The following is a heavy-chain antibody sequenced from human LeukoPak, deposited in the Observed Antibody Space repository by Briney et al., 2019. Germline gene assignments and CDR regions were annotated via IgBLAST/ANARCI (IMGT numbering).Heavy chain of an antibody. CDR2: TSGGGITT. CDR3: AKLHYFGSGSPDY. CDR1: GFTFSSYA. J-gene: IGHJ4*02. D-gene: IGHD3-10*01. Sequence: GGSLRLSCAASGFTFSSYAMSWVRQAPGKGLEWVSGTSGGGITTYYADSVKGRFTVSRDNSKNTLYLQMNSLRADDTAVYYCAKLHYFGSGSPDYWGQGTLVTVSS. V-gene: IGHV3-23*01.